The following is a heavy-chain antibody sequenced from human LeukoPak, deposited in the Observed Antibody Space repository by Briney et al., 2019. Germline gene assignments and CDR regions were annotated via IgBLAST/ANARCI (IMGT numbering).Heavy chain of an antibody. Sequence: GGSRRLSCAASGFTFSSYSMNWVRQAPGKGLEWVSSITSGSSYIYYTDSVKGRFTISRDNAKNSLYLQMNSLRAEDTAVYYCATGTTSGSYYFAYWGQGTLVTVSS. CDR3: ATGTTSGSYYFAY. CDR2: ITSGSSYI. CDR1: GFTFSSYS. V-gene: IGHV3-21*01. J-gene: IGHJ4*02. D-gene: IGHD1-1*01.